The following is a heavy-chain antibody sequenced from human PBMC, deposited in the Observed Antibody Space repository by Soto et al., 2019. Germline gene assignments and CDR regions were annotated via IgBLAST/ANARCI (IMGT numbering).Heavy chain of an antibody. V-gene: IGHV1-69*12. CDR3: ASHSGSSPEGRYYYGMDV. CDR1: GGTFSSYA. J-gene: IGHJ6*02. Sequence: QVQLVQSGAEVKKPGSSVKVSCKASGGTFSSYAISWVRQAPGQGLEWMGGIIPIFGTADYAQKFQGRVTITADESTSTAYMELSNLRSEDTAVYYCASHSGSSPEGRYYYGMDVWGQGTTVTVSS. D-gene: IGHD1-26*01. CDR2: IIPIFGTA.